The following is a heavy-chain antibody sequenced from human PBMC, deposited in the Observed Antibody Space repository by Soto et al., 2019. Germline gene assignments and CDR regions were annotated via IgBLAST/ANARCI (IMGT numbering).Heavy chain of an antibody. Sequence: PGGSLSLSCSASGFTFDDYAMHWVRQAPGKGLEWVSGISWNSGSIGYADSVKGRFTISRDNAKNSLYLQMNSLRAEDTALYYCAKDIYDSSGYYSYFDYWGQGTLVTVSS. J-gene: IGHJ4*02. CDR2: ISWNSGSI. V-gene: IGHV3-9*01. D-gene: IGHD3-22*01. CDR3: AKDIYDSSGYYSYFDY. CDR1: GFTFDDYA.